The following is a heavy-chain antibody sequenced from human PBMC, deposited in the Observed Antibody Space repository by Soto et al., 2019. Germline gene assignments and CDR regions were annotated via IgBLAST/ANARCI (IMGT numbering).Heavy chain of an antibody. CDR3: AKATSTSGSVPRGDAFDV. D-gene: IGHD6-6*01. CDR1: GFTFSSYV. CDR2: ISWSGRDT. J-gene: IGHJ3*01. Sequence: EMLLLDSGGGFVQPGGSLRISCAGSGFTFSSYVMAWVRQAPGKGLEWVSAISWSGRDTYSADSVKGRFTISRDNSMNPLELQTSSLRAEDTALYYWAKATSTSGSVPRGDAFDVWGQGTTVTVSA. V-gene: IGHV3-23*01.